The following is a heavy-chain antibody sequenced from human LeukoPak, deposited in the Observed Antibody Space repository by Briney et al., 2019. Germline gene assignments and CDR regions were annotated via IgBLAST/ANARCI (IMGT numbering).Heavy chain of an antibody. D-gene: IGHD5-12*01. CDR1: GGSISSYY. J-gene: IGHJ5*02. Sequence: SETLSLTCTVSGGSISSYYWSWIRQPPGKGLEWIGYIYYSGSTNYNPSLKSRVTISVDTSKNQFYLKLSSVTAADTAVYYCARSNVDIVATRDYNWFDPWGQGTLVTVSS. CDR2: IYYSGST. CDR3: ARSNVDIVATRDYNWFDP. V-gene: IGHV4-59*01.